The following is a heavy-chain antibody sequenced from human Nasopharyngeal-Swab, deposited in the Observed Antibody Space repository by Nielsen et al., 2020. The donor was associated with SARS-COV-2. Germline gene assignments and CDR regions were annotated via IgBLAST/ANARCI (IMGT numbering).Heavy chain of an antibody. CDR2: INPSGGST. CDR1: GYTFTSYY. D-gene: IGHD5-24*01. V-gene: IGHV1-46*01. J-gene: IGHJ1*01. Sequence: ASVKVSCKASGYTFTSYYMHWVRQAPGQGLEWMGIINPSGGSTSYAQKFQGRVTMTRDTSISTAYMELSRLRSDDTAVYYCARIGSWGWGYNTEGYFQHWGQGTLVTVSS. CDR3: ARIGSWGWGYNTEGYFQH.